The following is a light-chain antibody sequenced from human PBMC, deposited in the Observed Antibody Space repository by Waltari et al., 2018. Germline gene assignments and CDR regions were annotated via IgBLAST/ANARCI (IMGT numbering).Light chain of an antibody. CDR3: QSAASSGLSVV. J-gene: IGLJ2*01. Sequence: SFELTQPPSVSVSPGQTARITCSGDALPNQNTYWYQQKPGQAPLLLIFQDTERPSGSPDRCSGYTAGTTVKLTISGVLAEDEADYYGQSAASSGLSVVFGGGTKLTVL. V-gene: IGLV3-25*03. CDR1: ALPNQN. CDR2: QDT.